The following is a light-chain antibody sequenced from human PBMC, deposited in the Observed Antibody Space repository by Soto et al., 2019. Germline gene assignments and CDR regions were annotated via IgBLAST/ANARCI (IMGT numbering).Light chain of an antibody. CDR2: GNS. Sequence: CVLTRPPSVSGAAGEGVTISCTGSSSNIGAGYDVHWYQQLPGTAPKLLIYGNSNRPSGVPDRFSGSKSGTSASLAITGLQAEDEADYYCQSYDSSLSGWGVFGTGTKVTVL. CDR1: SSNIGAGYD. CDR3: QSYDSSLSGWGV. V-gene: IGLV1-40*01. J-gene: IGLJ1*01.